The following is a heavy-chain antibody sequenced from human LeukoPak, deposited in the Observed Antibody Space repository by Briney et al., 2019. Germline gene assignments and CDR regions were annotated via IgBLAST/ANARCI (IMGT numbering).Heavy chain of an antibody. Sequence: AASVKVSCKASGYTFTSYGISWVRQAPGQGLEWMGWISAYNGNTNYAQKLQGRVTMTTDTSTSTAYMELRSLRSDDTAVYYCARDGFVTGTTGAFDIWGQGTMVTVSS. J-gene: IGHJ3*02. V-gene: IGHV1-18*01. CDR2: ISAYNGNT. CDR3: ARDGFVTGTTGAFDI. D-gene: IGHD1-7*01. CDR1: GYTFTSYG.